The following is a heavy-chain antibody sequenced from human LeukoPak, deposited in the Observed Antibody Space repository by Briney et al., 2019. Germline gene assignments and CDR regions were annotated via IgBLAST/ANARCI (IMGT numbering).Heavy chain of an antibody. Sequence: SGGSLRLSCATSGFTFKNYAMNWVRQAPGKGLEWVSSISGDSSDIYYADSVMGRSTISRDNSKSSLYLQMNSLRAEDTAVYYCARGWTNYYYMDVWGKGTTVTISS. CDR3: ARGWTNYYYMDV. J-gene: IGHJ6*03. CDR2: ISGDSSDI. V-gene: IGHV3-21*01. CDR1: GFTFKNYA. D-gene: IGHD1-1*01.